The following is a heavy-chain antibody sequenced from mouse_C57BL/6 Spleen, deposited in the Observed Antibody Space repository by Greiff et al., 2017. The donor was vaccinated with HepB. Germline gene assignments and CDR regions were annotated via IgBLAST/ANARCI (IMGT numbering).Heavy chain of an antibody. CDR1: GYAFSSSW. D-gene: IGHD1-1*01. CDR3: ARWDGSSGYFDV. V-gene: IGHV1-82*01. CDR2: IYPGDGDT. J-gene: IGHJ1*03. Sequence: QVQLQQSGPELVKPGASVKISCKASGYAFSSSWMHWVKQRPGKGLAWIGRIYPGDGDTNYNGKFKGKATLTADKSSSTADMQLSSLTSEDSAVYCCARWDGSSGYFDVWGTGTTVTVSS.